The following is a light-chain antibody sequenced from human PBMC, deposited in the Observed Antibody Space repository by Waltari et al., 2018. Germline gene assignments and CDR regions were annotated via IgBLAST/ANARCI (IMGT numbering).Light chain of an antibody. CDR3: QTQGTRIWV. CDR2: VNSDGSY. CDR1: SGHSYYA. V-gene: IGLV4-69*01. Sequence: QLVLIQSPSASASLGASVTLTCTLSSGHSYYAIAWHQQQPQNRPPYWMKVNSDGSYTMGDGIPDRSPRHSSGAERYLTVSNLQSEDAAVYYCQTQGTRIWVFGGGTKLTVL. J-gene: IGLJ3*02.